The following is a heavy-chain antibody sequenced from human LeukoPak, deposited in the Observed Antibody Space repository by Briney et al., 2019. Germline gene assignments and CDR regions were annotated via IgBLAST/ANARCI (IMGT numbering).Heavy chain of an antibody. Sequence: ASVKLSCKASGYTFTGYYMHWVRHAPGQGLEWMGWINPNSGGTNFAQTFQGRVTMTRDTSISTAYMELSRLRSDDTAVYYCARDLDSSGWSHFQQWGQGTLVTVSS. CDR2: INPNSGGT. J-gene: IGHJ1*01. CDR3: ARDLDSSGWSHFQQ. V-gene: IGHV1-2*02. CDR1: GYTFTGYY. D-gene: IGHD6-19*01.